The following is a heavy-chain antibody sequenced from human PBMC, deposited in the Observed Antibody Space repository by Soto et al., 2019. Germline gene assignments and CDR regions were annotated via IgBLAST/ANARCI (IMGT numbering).Heavy chain of an antibody. CDR2: MNPNSGNT. V-gene: IGHV1-8*01. Sequence: ASVKVSCKASGYTFTSYDINWVRQATGQGLEWMGWMNPNSGNTGYAQKFQGRVTMTRNTSISTAYMELSSLRSEDTAMYYCARRALEYYYDSSGYYYADWGQGTLVTVSS. CDR1: GYTFTSYD. D-gene: IGHD3-22*01. CDR3: ARRALEYYYDSSGYYYAD. J-gene: IGHJ4*02.